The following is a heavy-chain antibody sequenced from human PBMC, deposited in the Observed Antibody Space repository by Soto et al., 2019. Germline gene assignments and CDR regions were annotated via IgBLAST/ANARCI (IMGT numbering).Heavy chain of an antibody. CDR3: ARYSAHRLYPHVN. J-gene: IGHJ4*02. Sequence: SETLSLTCTVSGRAISSGDYYWSWIRQPPGKGLEWIGYIYYSGSTYYNPSLKSRVTISVDTSKNQFSLKLSSVTAADTAVYYCARYSAHRLYPHVNLGQGTLHAVSS. D-gene: IGHD3-3*01. V-gene: IGHV4-30-4*01. CDR1: GRAISSGDYY. CDR2: IYYSGST.